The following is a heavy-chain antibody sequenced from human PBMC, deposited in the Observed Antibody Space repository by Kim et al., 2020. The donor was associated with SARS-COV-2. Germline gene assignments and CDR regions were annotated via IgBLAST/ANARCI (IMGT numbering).Heavy chain of an antibody. CDR3: APYGLDY. Sequence: DGGSTYYADSGMGRLTISRDNSKNSLYLQMNSLRTEDTALYYCAPYGLDYWGQRTLVTVSS. CDR2: DGGST. D-gene: IGHD4-17*01. J-gene: IGHJ4*02. V-gene: IGHV3-43*01.